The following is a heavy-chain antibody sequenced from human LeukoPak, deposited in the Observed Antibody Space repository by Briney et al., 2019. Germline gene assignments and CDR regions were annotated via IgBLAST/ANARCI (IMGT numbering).Heavy chain of an antibody. Sequence: PGGSLRLSCAASGFTFSSSAMTWVRQAPGKGLEWVSGISGSAGSTYYADSVKGRFTISRDNSKNTLYVQMDSLRAEDTAVYYCAKAGSGYYLEYWGQGTLVTVSS. V-gene: IGHV3-23*01. J-gene: IGHJ4*02. D-gene: IGHD3-10*01. CDR3: AKAGSGYYLEY. CDR1: GFTFSSSA. CDR2: ISGSAGST.